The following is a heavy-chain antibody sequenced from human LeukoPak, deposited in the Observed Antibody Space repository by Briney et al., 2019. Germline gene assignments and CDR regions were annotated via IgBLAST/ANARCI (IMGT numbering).Heavy chain of an antibody. CDR1: GGSISSYY. J-gene: IGHJ6*03. CDR2: IYYSGST. D-gene: IGHD3-16*01. V-gene: IGHV4-59*01. CDR3: AREGTLGGYYYYYMDV. Sequence: SETLSLTCTVSGGSISSYYGSWIRQPPGKGLEWIGYIYYSGSTNYNPSLKSRVTISVDTSKNQFSLKLSSVTAADTAVYYCAREGTLGGYYYYYMDVWGKGTTVTVS.